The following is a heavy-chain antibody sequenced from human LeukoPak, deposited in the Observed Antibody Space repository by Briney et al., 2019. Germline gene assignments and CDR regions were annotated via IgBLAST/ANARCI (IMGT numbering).Heavy chain of an antibody. V-gene: IGHV1-2*02. D-gene: IGHD3-9*01. Sequence: ASVKVSCKSSGYTFTGYYLHWVRQAPGQGLEWMGWINPNSGGTNYAQKFQGRVTMTWDTSISTAYMELSRLRSDDTAVYYCARAGFRYCDWLFPPDAFDIWGQGTMVTVSS. CDR2: INPNSGGT. CDR1: GYTFTGYY. J-gene: IGHJ3*02. CDR3: ARAGFRYCDWLFPPDAFDI.